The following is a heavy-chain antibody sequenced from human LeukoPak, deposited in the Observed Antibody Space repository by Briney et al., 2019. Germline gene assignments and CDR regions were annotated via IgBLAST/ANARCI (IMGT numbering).Heavy chain of an antibody. D-gene: IGHD2-15*01. CDR1: GGTFSSYA. Sequence: SVKVSCKASGGTFSSYAISWVRQAPGQGLEWMGGIIPIFGTANYAQKFQGRVTITADESTSTAYMELSSLRSEDTAVYYCARDGFQGGSRRFYYYMDVWGKGTTVTVSS. J-gene: IGHJ6*03. CDR3: ARDGFQGGSRRFYYYMDV. CDR2: IIPIFGTA. V-gene: IGHV1-69*13.